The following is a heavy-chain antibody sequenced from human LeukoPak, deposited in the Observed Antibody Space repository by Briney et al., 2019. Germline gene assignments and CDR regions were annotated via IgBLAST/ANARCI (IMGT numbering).Heavy chain of an antibody. J-gene: IGHJ3*02. V-gene: IGHV3-23*01. Sequence: PGGSLRLSCAASGFTFSSYGMSWVRQAPGKGLEWVSAISGSGGSTYYADSVKGRFTISRDNSKNTLYLQMNSLRAEDTAIYYCAKGGYGSGSYSGFDIWGQGTIVTVSS. CDR2: ISGSGGST. CDR1: GFTFSSYG. CDR3: AKGGYGSGSYSGFDI. D-gene: IGHD3-10*01.